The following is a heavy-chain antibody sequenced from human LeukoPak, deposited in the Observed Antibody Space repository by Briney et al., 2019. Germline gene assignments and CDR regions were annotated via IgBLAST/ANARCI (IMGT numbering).Heavy chain of an antibody. CDR3: ATSPYGSGWYVN. CDR2: INPHSGAT. J-gene: IGHJ4*02. CDR1: GYSFTTYG. V-gene: IGHV1-2*02. Sequence: ASVKVSCKASGYSFTTYGISWVRQAPGQGLEWMGWINPHSGATYYAQNFQGRVTMTRDTSISTAYMELSRLRSDDTAIYYCATSPYGSGWYVNWGQGTLVTVSS. D-gene: IGHD6-19*01.